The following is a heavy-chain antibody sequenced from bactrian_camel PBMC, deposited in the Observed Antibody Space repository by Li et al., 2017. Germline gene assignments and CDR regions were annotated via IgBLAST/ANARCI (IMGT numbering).Heavy chain of an antibody. J-gene: IGHJ4*01. CDR3: ASDPQWWHLMANYNY. CDR2: IHRDGRT. V-gene: IGHV3S53*01. D-gene: IGHD7*01. CDR1: GNPPNTAY. Sequence: HVQLVESGGGSVEAGGSLRLSCAYSGNPPNTAYMAWFRQLPGKDREGVAAIHRDGRTKYGDRVKGRFTISKDDSERILYLQMDSLKPEDTATYTCASDPQWWHLMANYNYWGQGTQVT.